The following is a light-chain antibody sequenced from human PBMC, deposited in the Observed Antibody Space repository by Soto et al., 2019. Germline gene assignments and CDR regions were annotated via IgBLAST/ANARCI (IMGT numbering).Light chain of an antibody. CDR3: SSYTSSNTRG. V-gene: IGLV2-14*01. J-gene: IGLJ3*02. CDR1: SSDVGGYTY. CDR2: QVS. Sequence: QSALTQPASVSGSPGQSITISCTGTSSDVGGYTYVSWYQQHPGKAPKLMIYQVSNRPSGISNRFSGSKSGNTASLTISGLQTEDEADYYCSSYTSSNTRGFGGGTKVPV.